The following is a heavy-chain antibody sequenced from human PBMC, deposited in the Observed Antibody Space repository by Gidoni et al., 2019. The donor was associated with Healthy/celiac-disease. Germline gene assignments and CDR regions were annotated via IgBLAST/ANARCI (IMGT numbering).Heavy chain of an antibody. Sequence: QVQLVESGGGVVQPGRSLRLSCAASGFTFSSYAMHWVRQAPGKGLEWVAVISHDGSNKYYADSVKGRFTISRDNSKNTLYLQMNSLRAEDTAVYYCARDEDSSGYLPDYWGQGTLVTVSS. D-gene: IGHD3-22*01. CDR1: GFTFSSYA. J-gene: IGHJ4*02. CDR3: ARDEDSSGYLPDY. V-gene: IGHV3-30-3*01. CDR2: ISHDGSNK.